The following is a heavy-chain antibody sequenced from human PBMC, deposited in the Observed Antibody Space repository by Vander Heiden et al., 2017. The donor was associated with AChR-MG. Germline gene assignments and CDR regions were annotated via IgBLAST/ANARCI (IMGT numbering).Heavy chain of an antibody. Sequence: EVQLVESGGGLIQPGGSLRLPCAASGFTFSIFSMNWVRQAPGKGLEWVSYISGGSSTLYYADSVKGRFTISRDNAKNSLSLQMNSLRDDDTGVYYCAREGSPDYDILTGIYSWGQGTLVTVSS. V-gene: IGHV3-48*02. D-gene: IGHD3-9*01. CDR3: AREGSPDYDILTGIYS. CDR2: ISGGSSTL. J-gene: IGHJ5*02. CDR1: GFTFSIFS.